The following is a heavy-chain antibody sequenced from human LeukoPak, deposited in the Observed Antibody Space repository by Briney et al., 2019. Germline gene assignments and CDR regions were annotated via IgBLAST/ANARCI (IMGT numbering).Heavy chain of an antibody. Sequence: ASVKVSCKASGYTFTGYYMHWVRQAPGQGLEWMGWINPNSGGTSYAQKFQGRVTMTRDTSISTAYMELSRLRSDDTAVYYCARVGQADYYGWWGIDPWGQGTLVTVSS. CDR2: INPNSGGT. CDR1: GYTFTGYY. CDR3: ARVGQADYYGWWGIDP. V-gene: IGHV1-2*02. J-gene: IGHJ5*02. D-gene: IGHD3-10*01.